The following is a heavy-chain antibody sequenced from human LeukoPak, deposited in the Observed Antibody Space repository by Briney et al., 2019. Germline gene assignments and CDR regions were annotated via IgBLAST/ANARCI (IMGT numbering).Heavy chain of an antibody. CDR2: IKQDGSEK. Sequence: GGPLRLSCAASGFTFSSYWMSWVRQAPGKGLEWVANIKQDGSEKYYVDSVKGRFTISRDNAKNSLYLQMNSLRAEDTAVYYCARIGGSRYYYYYGMDVWGQGTTVAVSS. D-gene: IGHD2-15*01. CDR1: GFTFSSYW. V-gene: IGHV3-7*01. CDR3: ARIGGSRYYYYYGMDV. J-gene: IGHJ6*02.